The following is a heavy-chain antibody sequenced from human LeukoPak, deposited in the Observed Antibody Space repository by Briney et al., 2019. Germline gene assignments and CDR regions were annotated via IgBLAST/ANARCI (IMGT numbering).Heavy chain of an antibody. V-gene: IGHV3-30*03. J-gene: IGHJ4*02. CDR3: ARDPRGPTTYDSSARDSLDY. CDR1: GFTFSSYS. Sequence: GGSLRLSCAASGFTFSSYSMHWVRQAPGKGLEWLAVILYDGSMQYYAESMKGRLTISRDNSRSTVYMQMSSLRTEDTAVYYCARDPRGPTTYDSSARDSLDYWGQGTLVTVSS. CDR2: ILYDGSMQ. D-gene: IGHD3-22*01.